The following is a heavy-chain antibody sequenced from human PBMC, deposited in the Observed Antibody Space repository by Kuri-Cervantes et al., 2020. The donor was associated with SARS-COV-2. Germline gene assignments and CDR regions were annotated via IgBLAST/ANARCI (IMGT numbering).Heavy chain of an antibody. CDR2: ISGSGGST. Sequence: GESLKISCAASGFTFSSYAMSWVRQAPGKGLEWVSAISGSGGSTYYADSVKGRFTISSDNSKNTLYLQMNSLRAEDTAVYYCVRDGDHWNFDYWGQGTLVTVSS. CDR3: VRDGDHWNFDY. CDR1: GFTFSSYA. V-gene: IGHV3-23*01. D-gene: IGHD1-1*01. J-gene: IGHJ4*02.